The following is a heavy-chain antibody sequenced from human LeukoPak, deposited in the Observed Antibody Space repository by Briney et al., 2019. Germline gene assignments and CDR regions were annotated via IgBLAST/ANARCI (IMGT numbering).Heavy chain of an antibody. CDR3: ARRGSPITMIVVVTRLYYFDY. J-gene: IGHJ4*02. V-gene: IGHV3-23*01. D-gene: IGHD3-22*01. CDR1: GFTFSSYA. CDR2: ISGSGGST. Sequence: GGSLRLSCAASGFTFSSYAMSWVRQAPGKGLEWVSAISGSGGSTYYADSVKGRLTISRDNSKNTLYLQMNSLRAEDTAVYYCARRGSPITMIVVVTRLYYFDYWGQGTLVTVSS.